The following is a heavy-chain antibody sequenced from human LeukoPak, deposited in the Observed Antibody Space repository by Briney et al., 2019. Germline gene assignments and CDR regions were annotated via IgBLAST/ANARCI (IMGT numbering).Heavy chain of an antibody. J-gene: IGHJ4*02. D-gene: IGHD5-24*01. Sequence: GGSLRLSCPASGFTFSSYAMSWVRQAPGKGLEWVSVIYSDGTTYYADSVKGRFTISRDNSKNTLYLQMNSLRAEDTAVYYCADYNYYRFDFWGQGTLVTVSS. CDR1: GFTFSSYA. CDR2: IYSDGTT. CDR3: ADYNYYRFDF. V-gene: IGHV3-53*01.